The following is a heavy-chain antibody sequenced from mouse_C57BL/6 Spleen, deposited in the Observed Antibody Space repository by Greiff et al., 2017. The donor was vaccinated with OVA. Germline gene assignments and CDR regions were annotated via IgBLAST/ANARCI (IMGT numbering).Heavy chain of an antibody. CDR1: GFTFSDYY. D-gene: IGHD1-1*01. Sequence: EVKLVESGGGLVQPGGSLKLSCAASGFTFSDYYMYWVRQTPEKRLEWVAYISNGGSSTYYPDTLKGRFTISRDNAKNTLYLQMSRLNAEDTAMYYCARRGSAYAMDYWGQGTSVTVSS. V-gene: IGHV5-12*01. CDR2: ISNGGSST. J-gene: IGHJ4*01. CDR3: ARRGSAYAMDY.